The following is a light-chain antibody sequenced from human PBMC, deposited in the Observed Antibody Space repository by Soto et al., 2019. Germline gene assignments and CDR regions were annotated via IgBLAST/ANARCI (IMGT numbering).Light chain of an antibody. CDR2: EGS. Sequence: QSALTQPASVSGSPGQSITISCTGGSSDIGGYNYVSWFQQHPGKAPKLMIYEGSKRPSGISHRFSGSKSDNTASLTISGLRAEDEAHYHCCSYAGSRTFVFGGGTKLTVL. CDR3: CSYAGSRTFV. J-gene: IGLJ3*02. CDR1: SSDIGGYNY. V-gene: IGLV2-23*01.